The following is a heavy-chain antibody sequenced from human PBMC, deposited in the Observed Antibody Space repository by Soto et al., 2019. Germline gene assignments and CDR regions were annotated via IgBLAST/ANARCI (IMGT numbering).Heavy chain of an antibody. V-gene: IGHV3-30-3*01. Sequence: QVQLVESGGGVVQPGRSLRLSCAGSGFTFSSYAMHWVRQAPGKGLEWVAVISYDGSNKYYADSVKGRFTISRDNSKNTLYLQMNSLRAEDTAVSYCESSSDDYVWGSYPPDWGQGTLVTVSS. CDR3: ESSSDDYVWGSYPPD. CDR2: ISYDGSNK. J-gene: IGHJ4*02. D-gene: IGHD3-16*02. CDR1: GFTFSSYA.